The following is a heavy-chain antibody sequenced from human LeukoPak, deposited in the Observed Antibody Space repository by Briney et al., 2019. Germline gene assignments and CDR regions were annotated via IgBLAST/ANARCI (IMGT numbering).Heavy chain of an antibody. CDR2: MYYSGST. V-gene: IGHV4-59*01. J-gene: IGHJ5*02. CDR3: ARGLERLNNWFDP. CDR1: GGSISSYY. D-gene: IGHD1-1*01. Sequence: KPSETLSLTCTVSGGSISSYYWSWIRQSPGKGLEWIESMYYSGSTNYNPSLKSRVTISVDTSKNQFSLKLSSVTAADTAVYYCARGLERLNNWFDPWGQGTLVTVSS.